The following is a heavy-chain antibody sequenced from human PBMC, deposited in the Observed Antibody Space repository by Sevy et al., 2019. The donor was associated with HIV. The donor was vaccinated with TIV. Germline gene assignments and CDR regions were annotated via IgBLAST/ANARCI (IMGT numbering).Heavy chain of an antibody. D-gene: IGHD1-1*01. CDR3: ARDPGNSGNY. J-gene: IGHJ4*02. CDR2: ISHDERTK. CDR1: GFTFSTYA. Sequence: GESLKISCAASGFTFSTYAMHWLRQAPGKGLEWVAVISHDERTKYYADPVKGRFTISRDNYKNTLYLQMDSLRPEDTTIYYCARDPGNSGNYWGQGTLVTVSS. V-gene: IGHV3-30*04.